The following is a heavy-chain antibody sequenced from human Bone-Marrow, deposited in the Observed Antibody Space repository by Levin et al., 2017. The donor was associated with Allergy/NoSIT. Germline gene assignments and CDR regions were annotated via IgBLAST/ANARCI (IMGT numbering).Heavy chain of an antibody. V-gene: IGHV1-69*13. D-gene: IGHD2-21*02. CDR3: ATGVGTVIQRAEYFQH. CDR2: IIPMFSSS. CDR1: GGIFSSFA. Sequence: WASVKVSCKASGGIFSSFAITWLRQAPGQGLEWMGGIIPMFSSSNYAQKFQGRVTITADEKTRTAYMELRSLRSEDTAVYYCATGVGTVIQRAEYFQHWGQGTLVTVSS. J-gene: IGHJ1*01.